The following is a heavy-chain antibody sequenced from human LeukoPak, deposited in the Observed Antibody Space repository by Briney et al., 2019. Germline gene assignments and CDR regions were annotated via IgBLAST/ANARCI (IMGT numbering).Heavy chain of an antibody. CDR3: AVDYGDYEYFQH. CDR1: GFTFSSYS. V-gene: IGHV3-21*01. D-gene: IGHD4-17*01. Sequence: GGSLRLSCAASGFTFSSYSMNWVRQAPGKGLEWVSSISSSSSYIYYADSVKGRFTISRDNAKNLLYLQMNSLRAEDTAVYYCAVDYGDYEYFQHWGQGTLVTVSS. J-gene: IGHJ1*01. CDR2: ISSSSSYI.